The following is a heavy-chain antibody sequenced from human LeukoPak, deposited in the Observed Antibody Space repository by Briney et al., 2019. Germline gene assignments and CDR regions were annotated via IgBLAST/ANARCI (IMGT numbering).Heavy chain of an antibody. CDR3: ARGGYYYDTSGYGY. CDR2: INWNGGST. Sequence: GGSLRLSCAASGFTFDDYGMSWVRQAPGKGLEWVSGINWNGGSTGYADSVKGRFTISRDNAKNSLYLQMNSLRAEDTALYYCARGGYYYDTSGYGYWGQRTLVTVSS. CDR1: GFTFDDYG. J-gene: IGHJ4*02. D-gene: IGHD3-22*01. V-gene: IGHV3-20*04.